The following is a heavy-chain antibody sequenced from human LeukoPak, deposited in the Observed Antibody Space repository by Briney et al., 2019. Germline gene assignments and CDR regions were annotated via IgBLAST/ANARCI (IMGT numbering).Heavy chain of an antibody. CDR2: IKQDGSEK. CDR3: ARGMVWSGYSAFDI. J-gene: IGHJ3*02. CDR1: RFTFSSYW. Sequence: PGGSLRLSCAASRFTFSSYWMSWVRQAPGKGLEWVANIKQDGSEKYYVDSVKGRFTISRDNTKNSLYLQMNSLRAEDTAVYYCARGMVWSGYSAFDIWGQGTMVTVSS. V-gene: IGHV3-7*01. D-gene: IGHD3-3*01.